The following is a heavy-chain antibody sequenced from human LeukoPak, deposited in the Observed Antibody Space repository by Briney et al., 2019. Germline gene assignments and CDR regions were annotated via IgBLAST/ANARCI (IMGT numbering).Heavy chain of an antibody. V-gene: IGHV3-23*01. D-gene: IGHD6-13*01. CDR3: VKEGSTWYDALDI. CDR1: GFTFRTFA. CDR2: ISDSGGNT. J-gene: IGHJ3*02. Sequence: GGSLRLSCAASGFTFRTFAMTWVRQAPGQGLEWVSSISDSGGNTYYADSVKGRFTISRDNSKNTLYLQMNGLRAEDTAFYYCVKEGSTWYDALDIWGQGTIVTISS.